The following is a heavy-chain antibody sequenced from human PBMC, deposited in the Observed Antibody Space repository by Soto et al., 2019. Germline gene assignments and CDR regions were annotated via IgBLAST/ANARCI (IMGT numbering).Heavy chain of an antibody. V-gene: IGHV3-53*01. CDR2: IYSGGST. J-gene: IGHJ5*02. CDR1: GFTVSSNY. D-gene: IGHD2-15*01. Sequence: GGSLRLSCAASGFTVSSNYMSWVRQAPGKGLEWVSVIYSGGSTYYADSVKGRFTISRDNSKNTLYLQMNSLRAEETAVYYCARSLGYCSGGSCYSGNWFDPWGQGTLVTVSS. CDR3: ARSLGYCSGGSCYSGNWFDP.